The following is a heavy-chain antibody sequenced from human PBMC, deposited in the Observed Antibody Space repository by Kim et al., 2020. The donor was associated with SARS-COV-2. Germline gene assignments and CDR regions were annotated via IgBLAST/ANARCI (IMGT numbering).Heavy chain of an antibody. D-gene: IGHD3-16*01. J-gene: IGHJ6*03. Sequence: DSVKGRFTISGDNAKNSLYLQMNSLRAEDTAVYYCARARGTDRGYYYSMDVWGKGTSVTVSS. CDR3: ARARGTDRGYYYSMDV. V-gene: IGHV3-48*03.